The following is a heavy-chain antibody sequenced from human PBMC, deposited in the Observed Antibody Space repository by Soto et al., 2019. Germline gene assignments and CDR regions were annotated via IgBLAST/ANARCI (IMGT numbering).Heavy chain of an antibody. J-gene: IGHJ4*02. V-gene: IGHV3-23*01. D-gene: IGHD6-13*01. CDR3: AKDLGNGITAVSALEY. Sequence: GGSLRLSCAASGFTFSTYGMSWVRQAPGKGLEWASGISGSGSGTYYADSVKGRFTVSRDNSRNKMSLQMNSLRVEDTAVYYCAKDLGNGITAVSALEYWGQGTLVTVSS. CDR2: ISGSGSGT. CDR1: GFTFSTYG.